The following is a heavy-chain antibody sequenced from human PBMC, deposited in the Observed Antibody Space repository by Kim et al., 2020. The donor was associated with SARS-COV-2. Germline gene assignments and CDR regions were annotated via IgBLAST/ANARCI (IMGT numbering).Heavy chain of an antibody. Sequence: SETLSLTCAVYGGSFSGYYWSWIRQPPGKGLEWIGEINHSGSTNYNPSLKSRVTISVDTSKNQFSLKLSSVTAAGTAVYYCARFRSDVVVVPAARTASQKWFDPWGQGTLVTVSS. CDR2: INHSGST. CDR1: GGSFSGYY. V-gene: IGHV4-34*01. CDR3: ARFRSDVVVVPAARTASQKWFDP. J-gene: IGHJ5*02. D-gene: IGHD2-2*01.